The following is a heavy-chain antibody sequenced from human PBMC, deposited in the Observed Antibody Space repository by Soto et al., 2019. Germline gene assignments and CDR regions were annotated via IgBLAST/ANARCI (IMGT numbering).Heavy chain of an antibody. V-gene: IGHV4-30-4*01. CDR1: GGSVDSGNHY. Sequence: VLVQESGPGLVKPSQTLTLSCTVSGGSVDSGNHYWNWIRQPPGKGLEWIGYIYYGESTYYNPSLKSRATISVDTSQSRFSLRLTSVTAADTAVYYCARDMGSAMTTRIFDHWGQGTLVTVSS. D-gene: IGHD4-17*01. CDR3: ARDMGSAMTTRIFDH. CDR2: IYYGEST. J-gene: IGHJ4*02.